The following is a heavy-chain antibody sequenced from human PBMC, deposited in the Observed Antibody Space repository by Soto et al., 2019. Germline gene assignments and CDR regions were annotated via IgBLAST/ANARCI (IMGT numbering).Heavy chain of an antibody. CDR3: TRGLFSGSSYSGSWYYFDS. CDR1: GGSFSGYI. D-gene: IGHD1-26*01. Sequence: PSETLSLTCDASGGSFSGYIWTWIRQTPGKGLQWIGQINHSGSSIYNPSLKNRVTISTMSNNKFSLELSSVTAADTAVYYCTRGLFSGSSYSGSWYYFDSWGQGTMVTVS. CDR2: INHSGSS. V-gene: IGHV4-34*01. J-gene: IGHJ4*02.